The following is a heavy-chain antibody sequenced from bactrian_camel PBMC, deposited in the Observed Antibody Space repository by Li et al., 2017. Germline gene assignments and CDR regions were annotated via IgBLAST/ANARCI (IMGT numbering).Heavy chain of an antibody. D-gene: IGHD3*01. CDR1: GVTFKSYA. Sequence: VQLVESGGGLVQPGGSLRLSCAASGVTFKSYAMSWVRHAPGMGLEWVSSINSGDDATLYAGSVTGRFTICRDNAKNTLYLHMNSLKTEDTAMYYCAGGAITTGTGFYWGQGTQVTVS. V-gene: IGHV3S31*01. J-gene: IGHJ4*01. CDR3: AGGAITTGTGFY. CDR2: INSGDDAT.